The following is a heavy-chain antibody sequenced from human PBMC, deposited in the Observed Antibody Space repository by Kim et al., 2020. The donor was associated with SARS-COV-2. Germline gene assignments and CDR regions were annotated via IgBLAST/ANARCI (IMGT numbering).Heavy chain of an antibody. CDR3: ARRVAAATNWFDP. D-gene: IGHD6-13*01. J-gene: IGHJ5*02. Sequence: YTPSLKSRVTISVDTSKNQFSLKLSSVTAADTAVYYCARRVAAATNWFDPWGQGTLVTVSS. V-gene: IGHV4-4*09.